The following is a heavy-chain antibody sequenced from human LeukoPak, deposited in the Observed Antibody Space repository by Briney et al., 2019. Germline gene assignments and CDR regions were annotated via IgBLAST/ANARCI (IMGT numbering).Heavy chain of an antibody. D-gene: IGHD3-22*01. Sequence: PSETLSLTCAVYGGSFNDYYWNWIRQPPGKGLEWIGEINLRGSTTYNPSLKSRVTISLDESKNQFSLKLSSVTAADTAVYYCARGVYYYDSSGYYSYYYYMDVWGKGTTVTVSS. V-gene: IGHV4-34*01. CDR3: ARGVYYYDSSGYYSYYYYMDV. CDR2: INLRGST. J-gene: IGHJ6*03. CDR1: GGSFNDYY.